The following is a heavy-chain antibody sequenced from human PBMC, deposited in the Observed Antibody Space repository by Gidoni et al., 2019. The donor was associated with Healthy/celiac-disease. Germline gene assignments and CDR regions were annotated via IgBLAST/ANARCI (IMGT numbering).Heavy chain of an antibody. CDR1: GDSVSSHSAD. Sequence: QVQLQQSGPGLVKPSQTLSLTCALSGDSVSSHSADWNWSRQSPSRGLEWLGRTYYRSKWYNDYAVSVKSRITINPDTSKNHFSLQLNSVTPEDTAVYYCAREWGATAYYFDYWGQGTLVTVSS. V-gene: IGHV6-1*01. D-gene: IGHD3-16*01. CDR2: TYYRSKWYN. J-gene: IGHJ4*02. CDR3: AREWGATAYYFDY.